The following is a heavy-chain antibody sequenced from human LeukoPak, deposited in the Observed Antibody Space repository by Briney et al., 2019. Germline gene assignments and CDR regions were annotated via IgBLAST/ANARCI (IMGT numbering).Heavy chain of an antibody. Sequence: PSETLSLTCAVYGRSFSGYYWSWSRQPPGKGLEWIGGINHSGSTNYNPSLKSRVTISLDTSKNQFSLNLSSVTAADTAVYYCARGREQQLFYYYYYMDVWGKGTTVTVSS. V-gene: IGHV4-34*01. CDR2: INHSGST. D-gene: IGHD1/OR15-1a*01. CDR1: GRSFSGYY. CDR3: ARGREQQLFYYYYYMDV. J-gene: IGHJ6*03.